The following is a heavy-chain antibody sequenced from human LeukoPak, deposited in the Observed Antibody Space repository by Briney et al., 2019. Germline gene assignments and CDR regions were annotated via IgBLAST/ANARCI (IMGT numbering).Heavy chain of an antibody. CDR1: GYTFTGYY. J-gene: IGHJ4*02. CDR3: ARDGGYYDSSGYPDY. CDR2: INPSSGGT. V-gene: IGHV1-2*02. D-gene: IGHD3-22*01. Sequence: ASVKVSCKASGYTFTGYYMHWVRQAPGQGLEWMGWINPSSGGTNYAQKFQGRVTMTRDTSISTAYMELSRLRSDDTAVYYCARDGGYYDSSGYPDYWGQGTLVTVSS.